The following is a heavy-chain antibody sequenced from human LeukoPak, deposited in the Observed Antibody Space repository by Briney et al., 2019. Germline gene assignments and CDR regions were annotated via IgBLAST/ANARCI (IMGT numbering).Heavy chain of an antibody. Sequence: GGSLRLSCAASRFTFSTYGMHWVRQAPGKGLEWVALIQSDGSNKSYADSVKGRFTISRDNSKSTLYLQMNSLRAEDTAVYYCARGSVAFGSMDYWGQGTLVTVSS. D-gene: IGHD3-3*01. J-gene: IGHJ4*02. CDR2: IQSDGSNK. CDR1: RFTFSTYG. CDR3: ARGSVAFGSMDY. V-gene: IGHV3-30*02.